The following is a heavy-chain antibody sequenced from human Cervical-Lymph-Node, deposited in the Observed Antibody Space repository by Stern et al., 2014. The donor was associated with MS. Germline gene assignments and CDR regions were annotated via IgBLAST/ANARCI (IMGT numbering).Heavy chain of an antibody. D-gene: IGHD6-13*01. J-gene: IGHJ4*02. CDR1: GGTFSSIE. V-gene: IGHV1-69*01. CDR2: ISPLFGTT. CDR3: VRDQGGIAAS. Sequence: QLVQSGAEVKPPGSSMKVSCKASGGTFSSIEISWVRQAPGQGLEWLGGISPLFGTTNYAQQVQGRVTIVADESTNTVNMELSRLRSEDTAVYYCVRDQGGIAASWGQGTLVTVSS.